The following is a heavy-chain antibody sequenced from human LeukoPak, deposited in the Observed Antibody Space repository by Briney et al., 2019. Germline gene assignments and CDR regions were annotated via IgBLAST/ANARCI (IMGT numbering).Heavy chain of an antibody. Sequence: SGGSLRLSCAASGFTFSSYAMHWVRQAPGKGLVWVAVISYDGSNKYYADSVKGRFTISRDNSKNTLYLQMNSLRAEDTAVYYCARDRYYYDSSGYPDYWGQGTLVTVSS. CDR2: ISYDGSNK. CDR1: GFTFSSYA. J-gene: IGHJ4*02. D-gene: IGHD3-22*01. V-gene: IGHV3-30-3*01. CDR3: ARDRYYYDSSGYPDY.